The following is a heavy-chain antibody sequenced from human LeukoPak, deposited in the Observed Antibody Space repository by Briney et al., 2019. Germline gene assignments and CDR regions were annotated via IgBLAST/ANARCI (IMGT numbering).Heavy chain of an antibody. CDR3: ARSYHHSSSWYFESDWFDP. Sequence: GGSLRLSCAASGFTFNNYWMSWVRQAPGKGLEWVANIKQDGSEKYYVDSVKGRFTISRDNSKNTLYLQMNSLRAEDTAVYYCARSYHHSSSWYFESDWFDPWGQGTLVTVSS. D-gene: IGHD6-13*01. CDR2: IKQDGSEK. J-gene: IGHJ5*02. CDR1: GFTFNNYW. V-gene: IGHV3-7*01.